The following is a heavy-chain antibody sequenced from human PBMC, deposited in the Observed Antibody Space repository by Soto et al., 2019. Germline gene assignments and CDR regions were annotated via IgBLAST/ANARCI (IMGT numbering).Heavy chain of an antibody. Sequence: PGGSLRLSCAASGFTFSSYGMHWVRQAPGKGLEWVAVISYDGSNKYYADSVKGRFTISRDNSKNTLYLQMNSLRAEDTAVYYCAKDHRAEDGGFDYWG. CDR2: ISYDGSNK. CDR1: GFTFSSYG. J-gene: IGHJ4*01. D-gene: IGHD3-16*01. CDR3: AKDHRAEDGGFDY. V-gene: IGHV3-30*18.